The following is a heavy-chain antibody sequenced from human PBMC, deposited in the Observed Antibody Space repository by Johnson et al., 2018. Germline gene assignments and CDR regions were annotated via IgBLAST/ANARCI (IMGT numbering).Heavy chain of an antibody. D-gene: IGHD3-22*01. V-gene: IGHV3-9*01. CDR3: PASVLVSRGYYFDDAFDI. Sequence: EVQLLESGGGLVQPGRSLRLSCAASGFTFDDYAMHWVRQAPGKGLEWVSGISWNSGSIGYADSVKGRFTISRANAKNSLYLQMNSLRAEDTALYYCPASVLVSRGYYFDDAFDIWGQGTMVTVSS. CDR2: ISWNSGSI. CDR1: GFTFDDYA. J-gene: IGHJ3*02.